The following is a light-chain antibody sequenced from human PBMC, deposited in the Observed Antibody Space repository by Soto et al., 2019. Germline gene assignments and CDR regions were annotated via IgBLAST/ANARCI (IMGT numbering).Light chain of an antibody. Sequence: QSALTQPRSVSGSPGQSVTISCTGTSSDVGGYNYVSWYQQHPGKAPKLVIYDVSKRPSGVPDRFSGSKSGNTASLTISGLQAEDESDYYCCSYAGIYGLVFGGGTKLTVL. J-gene: IGLJ2*01. CDR1: SSDVGGYNY. CDR3: CSYAGIYGLV. V-gene: IGLV2-11*01. CDR2: DVS.